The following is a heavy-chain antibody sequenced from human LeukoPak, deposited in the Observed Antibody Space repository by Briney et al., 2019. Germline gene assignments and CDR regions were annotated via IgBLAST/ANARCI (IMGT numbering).Heavy chain of an antibody. Sequence: PGRSLRLSCAASGFTFSSYGMHWVRQAPGKGLEWVAVISYDGSNKYYADSVKGRFTTSRDNSKNTLYLQMNSLRAEDTAVYYCAKDLARGVIIGAFDIWGQGTMVTVSS. CDR3: AKDLARGVIIGAFDI. J-gene: IGHJ3*02. CDR2: ISYDGSNK. CDR1: GFTFSSYG. V-gene: IGHV3-30*18. D-gene: IGHD3-10*01.